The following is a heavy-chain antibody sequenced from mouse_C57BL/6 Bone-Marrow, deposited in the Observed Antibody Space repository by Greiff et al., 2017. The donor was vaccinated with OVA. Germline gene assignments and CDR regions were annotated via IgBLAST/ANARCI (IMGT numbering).Heavy chain of an antibody. CDR2: IDPNSGGT. CDR1: FSTFTSYW. J-gene: IGHJ4*01. V-gene: IGHV1-72*01. Sequence: VQLPQPGAELVPPLASFPLSFPSSFSTFTSYWMHWVKQRPGRGLELIGRIDPNSGGTKYNEKFKSKATLTVYKPSSTAYMQLSSLTSEDSAVYYCARWDYYAMDYWGQGTSVTVSS. CDR3: ARWDYYAMDY.